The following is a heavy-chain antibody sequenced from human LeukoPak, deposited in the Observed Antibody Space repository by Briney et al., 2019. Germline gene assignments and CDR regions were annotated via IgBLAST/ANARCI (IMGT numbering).Heavy chain of an antibody. CDR3: ARVNGDYVWGSPSYYFDY. CDR1: GGSISSSSYY. J-gene: IGHJ4*02. D-gene: IGHD3-16*01. V-gene: IGHV4-39*07. Sequence: PSETLSLTCTVPGGSISSSSYYWGWIRQPPGKGLEWIGSIYYSGSTYYNPSLKSRVTISVDTSKNQFSLKLSSVTAADTAVYYCARVNGDYVWGSPSYYFDYWGQGTLVTVSS. CDR2: IYYSGST.